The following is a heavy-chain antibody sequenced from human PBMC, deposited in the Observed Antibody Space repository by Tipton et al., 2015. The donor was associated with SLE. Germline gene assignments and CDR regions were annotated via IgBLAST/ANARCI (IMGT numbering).Heavy chain of an antibody. Sequence: QSGPEVKTPGSSVKVSCKASGNIFSSYAITWVRQAPGQGPEWMGVIISTSGTTRYAQNFQGRVTITADESTTTAYMEVSSLRFEDTAVYYCASIHYYDSSGYFGYFYVYAMGVWGQGTTVTVSS. D-gene: IGHD3-22*01. CDR1: GNIFSSYA. CDR2: IISTSGTT. J-gene: IGHJ6*02. CDR3: ASIHYYDSSGYFGYFYVYAMGV. V-gene: IGHV1-69*01.